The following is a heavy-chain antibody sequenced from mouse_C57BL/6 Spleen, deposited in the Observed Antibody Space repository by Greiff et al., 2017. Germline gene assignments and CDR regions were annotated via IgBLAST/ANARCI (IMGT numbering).Heavy chain of an antibody. J-gene: IGHJ4*01. V-gene: IGHV5-12*01. D-gene: IGHD2-5*01. CDR1: GFTFSDYY. CDR2: ISNGGGST. CDR3: ARHYSNYGAMDY. Sequence: DVKLVESGGGLVQPGGSLKLSCAASGFTFSDYYMYWVRQTPEKRLEWVAYISNGGGSTYYPDTVKGRFTISRDNAKNTLYLQMSRLKSEDTAMYYCARHYSNYGAMDYWGQGTSVTVSS.